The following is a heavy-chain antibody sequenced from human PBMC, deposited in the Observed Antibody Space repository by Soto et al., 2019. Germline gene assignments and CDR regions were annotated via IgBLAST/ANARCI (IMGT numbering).Heavy chain of an antibody. D-gene: IGHD3-3*01. CDR1: GFAFISYW. CDR3: ARDFGHGYYLDY. CDR2: TTDSSDTV. V-gene: IGHV3-48*02. J-gene: IGHJ4*02. Sequence: GGSLRLSCGASGFAFISYWMNWVRQAPGKGLEWVSYTTDSSDTVHYADSVRGRFTISRDNAESSLYLQMNSLRDEDTAVYFCARDFGHGYYLDYWGRGTLVTVSS.